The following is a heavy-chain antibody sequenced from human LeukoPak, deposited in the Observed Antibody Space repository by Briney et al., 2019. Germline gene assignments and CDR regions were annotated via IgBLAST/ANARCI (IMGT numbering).Heavy chain of an antibody. CDR2: MNPNSGNT. D-gene: IGHD3-10*01. V-gene: IGHV1-8*01. J-gene: IGHJ4*02. CDR1: GYTFTSYD. Sequence: ASVKVSCKASGYTFTSYDINWVRQATGQGLEWMGWMNPNSGNTGYAQKFQGRVTMTRNTSISTTYMELSRLRSEDKAVYFCARDGSGSYRNDYWGQGTLVTVSS. CDR3: ARDGSGSYRNDY.